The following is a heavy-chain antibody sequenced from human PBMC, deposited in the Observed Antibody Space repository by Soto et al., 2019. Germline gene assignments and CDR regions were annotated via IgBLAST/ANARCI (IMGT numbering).Heavy chain of an antibody. J-gene: IGHJ4*02. CDR1: GFTFSSYA. Sequence: GGSLRLSCAASGFTFSSYAMSWVRQAPGKGLEWVSAISGSGGSTYYADSVKGRFTISGDNSKNTLYLQMNSLRAEDTAVYYCAKDLLAAGKNPNDYWGQGTLVTVSS. V-gene: IGHV3-23*01. D-gene: IGHD6-13*01. CDR2: ISGSGGST. CDR3: AKDLLAAGKNPNDY.